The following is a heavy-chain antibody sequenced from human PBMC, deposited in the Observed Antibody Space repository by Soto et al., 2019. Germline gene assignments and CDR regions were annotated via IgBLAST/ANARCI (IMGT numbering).Heavy chain of an antibody. D-gene: IGHD3-22*01. J-gene: IGHJ4*02. V-gene: IGHV1-46*04. CDR1: GYTFTWHY. CDR3: ARARDQSSGYGNVFSFDF. CDR2: VNPSGVVT. Sequence: QVQLVQSGPEVKKPGASVQVSCKTSGYTFTWHYTHWVRQVPGQGLEWVGIVNPSGVVTSYAQKLQGRVTMTSDTSTSTVYMELSSLRSEDTAVYYCARARDQSSGYGNVFSFDFWGQGTLVTVSS.